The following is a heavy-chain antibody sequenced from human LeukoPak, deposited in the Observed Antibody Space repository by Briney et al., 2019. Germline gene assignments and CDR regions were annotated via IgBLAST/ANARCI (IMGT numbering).Heavy chain of an antibody. D-gene: IGHD3-10*01. V-gene: IGHV4-39*07. CDR1: GGSISSSSYY. CDR3: ARSTYYYGSGSHFDY. CDR2: IHYSGST. J-gene: IGHJ4*02. Sequence: PSETLSLTCTVSGGSISSSSYYWGWIRQPPGKGLEWIGSIHYSGSTNYNPSLKSRVTISVDTSKNQFSLKLSSVTAADTAVYYCARSTYYYGSGSHFDYWGQGTLVTVSS.